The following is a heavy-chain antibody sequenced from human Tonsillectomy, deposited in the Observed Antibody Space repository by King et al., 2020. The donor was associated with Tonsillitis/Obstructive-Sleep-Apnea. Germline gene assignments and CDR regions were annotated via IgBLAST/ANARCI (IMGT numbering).Heavy chain of an antibody. V-gene: IGHV3-7*01. Sequence: VQLVESGGGLVQPGGSLRLSCAASGFTFSNYWMNWVRQAPGKGLEWVANIKEDGSEKYYVDSVKGRFTISRDNAKNSLYLQMNSLRAEDTAVYYCARGHSSSFDYRGQGTLVTVSS. D-gene: IGHD6-13*01. CDR3: ARGHSSSFDY. CDR2: IKEDGSEK. CDR1: GFTFSNYW. J-gene: IGHJ4*02.